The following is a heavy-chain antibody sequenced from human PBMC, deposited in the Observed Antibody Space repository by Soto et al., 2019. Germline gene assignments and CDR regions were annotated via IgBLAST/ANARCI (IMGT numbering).Heavy chain of an antibody. CDR1: GGSFSGYI. CDR2: INHSGSA. CDR3: ARGLISGSHYSGGWYYFDS. J-gene: IGHJ4*01. D-gene: IGHD1-26*01. V-gene: IGHV4-34*01. Sequence: SETLSLTCDVYGGSFSGYIWTWIRQTPGKGLQWIGQINHSGSANYNPSLKSRVTISVHTSKSQFSLELSSVTAADTAVYYCARGLISGSHYSGGWYYFDSWGHGTQVTVSS.